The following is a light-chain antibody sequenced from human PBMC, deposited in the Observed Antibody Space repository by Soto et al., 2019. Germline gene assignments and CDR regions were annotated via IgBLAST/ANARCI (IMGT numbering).Light chain of an antibody. CDR1: QSISNY. V-gene: IGKV1-39*01. CDR3: QQSYSSSWT. CDR2: AAS. J-gene: IGKJ1*01. Sequence: DIQMTQSPSSLSASVGDRVTITCRASQSISNYLNWYQQKPGKAPKVLIYAASNLQSGVPSRFSGSGSGTDFTLTISSLQREDFATYFCQQSYSSSWTFGPGTKVDIK.